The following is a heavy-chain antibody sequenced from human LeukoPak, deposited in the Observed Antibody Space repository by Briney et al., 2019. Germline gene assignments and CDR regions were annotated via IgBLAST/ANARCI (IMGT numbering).Heavy chain of an antibody. CDR2: IKQDGSEK. CDR1: GFTFSSYW. Sequence: PGGSLRLSCAASGFTFSSYWMSWVRQAPGKGLEWVANIKQDGSEKYYVDSVKGRFTISRDNAKNSLYLQMNSLRAEDTAVYYCARVAAAGTGYYFDYWGQGTLVTVSS. V-gene: IGHV3-7*01. CDR3: ARVAAAGTGYYFDY. J-gene: IGHJ4*02. D-gene: IGHD6-13*01.